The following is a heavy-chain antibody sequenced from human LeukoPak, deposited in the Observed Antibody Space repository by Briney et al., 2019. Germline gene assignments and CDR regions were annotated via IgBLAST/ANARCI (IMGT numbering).Heavy chain of an antibody. Sequence: PSETLSLTCVVYGGSFSGYYWSWIRQPPGKGLEWIGEINHSGSTNYNPTLKSRVTISVDTSKNQFSLKLSSVTAVDTAVYYCARGQWRLWLTYWGQGTLVTVSS. CDR3: ARGQWRLWLTY. J-gene: IGHJ4*02. CDR2: INHSGST. V-gene: IGHV4-34*01. D-gene: IGHD5-18*01. CDR1: GGSFSGYY.